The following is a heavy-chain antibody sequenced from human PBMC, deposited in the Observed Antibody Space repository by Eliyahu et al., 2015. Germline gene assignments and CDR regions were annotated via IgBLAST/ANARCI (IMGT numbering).Heavy chain of an antibody. V-gene: IGHV4-59*01. Sequence: QVQLQESGPGLVKPSETLSLTCTVSGGSISSYYWSWIRQPPGKGLEWIGYIYYSGSTNYNPSLKSRVTISVDTSKNQFSLKLSSVTAADTAVYYCARAIVGPPRHSSSWDGRLDPWGQGTLVTVSS. CDR3: ARAIVGPPRHSSSWDGRLDP. D-gene: IGHD6-13*01. CDR1: GGSISSYY. CDR2: IYYSGST. J-gene: IGHJ5*02.